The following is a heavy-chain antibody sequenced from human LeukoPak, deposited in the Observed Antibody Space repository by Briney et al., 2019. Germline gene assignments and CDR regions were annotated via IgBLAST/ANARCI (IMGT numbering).Heavy chain of an antibody. CDR3: ARLGGGSSWSNFDF. D-gene: IGHD6-13*01. J-gene: IGHJ4*02. CDR1: GYTFTGYY. V-gene: IGHV1-2*02. Sequence: GASVKVSCKASGYTFTGYYRHWVRQAPGQGLEWMGWISPNSGATNYAQNFQARVTMTGDTSISTAYMELSSLRSDDTAVYYCARLGGGSSWSNFDFWGQGTLVTVSS. CDR2: ISPNSGAT.